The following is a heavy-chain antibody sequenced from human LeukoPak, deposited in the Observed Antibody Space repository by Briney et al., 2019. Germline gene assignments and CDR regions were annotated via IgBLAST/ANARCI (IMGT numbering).Heavy chain of an antibody. Sequence: SETLSLTCTVSGGSISSYYWSWLRQPPEKGLEWIGYIYYSGSTNYNPSLTSRVTISVDTSKNQFSLNLSSVTAADTAVYYCARNPTTVTTWYYYMDVWGKGTTVTVSS. CDR2: IYYSGST. V-gene: IGHV4-59*01. D-gene: IGHD4-17*01. CDR1: GGSISSYY. J-gene: IGHJ6*03. CDR3: ARNPTTVTTWYYYMDV.